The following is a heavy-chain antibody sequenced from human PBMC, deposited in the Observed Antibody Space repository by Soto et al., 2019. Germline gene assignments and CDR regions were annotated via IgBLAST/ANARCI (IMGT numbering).Heavy chain of an antibody. Sequence: PGWSLGLSCAISGFSVSSNYLSWVRHAPGKGLEWVSVHYSGGSTYYADSVQGRFTISRDKSNNTLYLQMRRVRAEDTAVYFCARHRHPRGTVGATSPLDPWGQGTQVTVSS. J-gene: IGHJ5*02. CDR2: HYSGGST. CDR3: ARHRHPRGTVGATSPLDP. CDR1: GFSVSSNY. V-gene: IGHV3-53*01. D-gene: IGHD1-26*01.